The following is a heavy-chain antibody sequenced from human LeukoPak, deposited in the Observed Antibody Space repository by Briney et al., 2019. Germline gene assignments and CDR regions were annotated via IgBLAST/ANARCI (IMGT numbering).Heavy chain of an antibody. D-gene: IGHD3-10*01. V-gene: IGHV3-30*04. CDR3: AREHYYGSGSYPSGFDY. Sequence: GGSLRLSCAASGVTFCSYAMHWVRQAPGKGLEWVAVITYDGSNKYYADSVKGRFTISRDNSKNTLYLQMNSLRAEDTAVYYCAREHYYGSGSYPSGFDYWGQGTLVTVSS. CDR1: GVTFCSYA. J-gene: IGHJ4*02. CDR2: ITYDGSNK.